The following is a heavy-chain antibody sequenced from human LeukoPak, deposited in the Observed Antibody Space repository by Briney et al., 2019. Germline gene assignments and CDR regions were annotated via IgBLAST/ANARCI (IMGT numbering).Heavy chain of an antibody. J-gene: IGHJ4*02. D-gene: IGHD6-6*01. CDR1: GYRFTELS. CDR2: FDLVHGDT. CDR3: TAGRAYFVLDF. Sequence: SVKVSCKVSGYRFTELSRHWVRQAPGKGREWLGGFDLVHGDTIYAQKLQGRVTMTEDTSTDTSYMGLSSLGSEDSAVYFCTAGRAYFVLDFWGQGTLVIVSS. V-gene: IGHV1-24*01.